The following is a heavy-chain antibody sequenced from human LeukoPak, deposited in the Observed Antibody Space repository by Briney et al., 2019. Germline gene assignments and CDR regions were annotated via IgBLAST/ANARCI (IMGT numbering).Heavy chain of an antibody. CDR1: GFTFSSYA. CDR3: ARAHVQLWPLCGPASDY. CDR2: ISYDGSNK. D-gene: IGHD5-18*01. V-gene: IGHV3-30-3*01. Sequence: GGSLRLSCAASGFTFSSYAMHWVRQAPGKGLEWVAVISYDGSNKYYADSVKGRFTISRDNSKNTLYLQMNSLRAEDTAVYYCARAHVQLWPLCGPASDYWGQGILVTVSS. J-gene: IGHJ4*02.